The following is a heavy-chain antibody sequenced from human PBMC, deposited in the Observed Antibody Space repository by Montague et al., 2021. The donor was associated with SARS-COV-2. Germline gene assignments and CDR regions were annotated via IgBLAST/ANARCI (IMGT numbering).Heavy chain of an antibody. D-gene: IGHD3-9*01. CDR2: IYDSDTT. J-gene: IGHJ4*02. CDR1: GGSVISDTYF. Sequence: SETLSLTCTVSGGSVISDTYFWSWIRQPPGKGLEWIAYIYDSDTTNNNPSFWSRASMSSDRSKNQFSLKLTSVTPADTAVYYCARAADIFSGFYNHPFEYWGQGILVTVSS. CDR3: ARAADIFSGFYNHPFEY. V-gene: IGHV4-61*01.